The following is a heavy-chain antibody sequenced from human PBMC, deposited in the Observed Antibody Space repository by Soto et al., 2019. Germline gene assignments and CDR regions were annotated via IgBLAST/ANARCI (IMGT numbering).Heavy chain of an antibody. Sequence: PGGSLRLSCAASGFTVSSNYMSWVRQAPGKGLEWVSVIYSGGSTYYADSVKGRFTISRDNSKNTLYLQMNSLRAEDTAVYYCARVSRSGRLGNWGQGTLVTVSS. CDR3: ARVSRSGRLGN. CDR1: GFTVSSNY. V-gene: IGHV3-66*01. J-gene: IGHJ4*02. D-gene: IGHD3-10*01. CDR2: IYSGGST.